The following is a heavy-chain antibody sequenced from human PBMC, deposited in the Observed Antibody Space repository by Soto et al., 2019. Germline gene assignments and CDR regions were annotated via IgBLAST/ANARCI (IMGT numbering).Heavy chain of an antibody. CDR3: AKASRSIAARPIAAAGHY. CDR1: GFTFSSYA. CDR2: ISGSGGST. J-gene: IGHJ4*02. V-gene: IGHV3-23*01. Sequence: PGGSLRLSCAASGFTFSSYAMSWVRQAPGKGLEWVSAISGSGGSTYYADSVKGRFTISRDNSKNTLYLQMNSLRAEDTAVYYCAKASRSIAARPIAAAGHYWGQGTLVTVSS. D-gene: IGHD6-13*01.